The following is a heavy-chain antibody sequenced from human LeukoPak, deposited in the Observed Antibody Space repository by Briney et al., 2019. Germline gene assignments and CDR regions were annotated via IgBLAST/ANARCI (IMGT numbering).Heavy chain of an antibody. CDR3: ARATLDAFDI. V-gene: IGHV3-64*01. CDR2: ISSNGGST. D-gene: IGHD4-11*01. J-gene: IGHJ3*02. Sequence: PGGSLRLSCAASGFIFSSYSMHWVRQAPGKGLEYVSAISSNGGSTYYANSVKGRFTISRDNSKNTLYLQMGSLRAEDMAVYYRARATLDAFDIWGQGTMVTVSS. CDR1: GFIFSSYS.